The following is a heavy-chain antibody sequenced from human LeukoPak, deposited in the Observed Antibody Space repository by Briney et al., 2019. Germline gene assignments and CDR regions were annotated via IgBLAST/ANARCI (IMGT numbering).Heavy chain of an antibody. J-gene: IGHJ4*02. D-gene: IGHD3-9*01. CDR3: ARATPIWDFDY. CDR2: TNTAGNTI. V-gene: IGHV3-11*04. CDR1: GFTFRDYF. Sequence: AGGSLRLYCAASGFTFRDYFMSWIRQAPGKGLEWVAYTNTAGNTIYYADSMKGRFTISRDNAKNSLYLQMNSLRAEDTAVYYCARATPIWDFDYWGQGTLVTVSS.